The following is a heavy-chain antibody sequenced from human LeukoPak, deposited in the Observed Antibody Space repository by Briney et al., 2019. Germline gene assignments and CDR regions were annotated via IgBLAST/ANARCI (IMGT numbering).Heavy chain of an antibody. CDR3: ARGTLEHCSGASCYPLDS. Sequence: GGSLRLSCAASGFTFSTYSMNWVRQAPRKGLEWVSFISSSSSTIYYADSVKGRFTISRDNAKNSLYLQMNSLRAEDTAVYYCARGTLEHCSGASCYPLDSWGQGTLVTVSS. CDR2: ISSSSSTI. CDR1: GFTFSTYS. J-gene: IGHJ5*01. V-gene: IGHV3-48*01. D-gene: IGHD2-15*01.